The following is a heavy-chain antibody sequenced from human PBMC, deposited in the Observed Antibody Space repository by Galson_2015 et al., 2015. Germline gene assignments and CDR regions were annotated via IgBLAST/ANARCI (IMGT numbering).Heavy chain of an antibody. CDR2: INSDGSRT. J-gene: IGHJ5*02. Sequence: SLRLSCAASGFTFSNYWMHWVRQAPGKGLVWVSRINSDGSRTSYADSVKGRFTISRDNAKNTLYLQMSSLRAEDTAVYYCARPRFLERNWFDPLGQGTLVTVSS. CDR1: GFTFSNYW. D-gene: IGHD2/OR15-2a*01. V-gene: IGHV3-74*01. CDR3: ARPRFLERNWFDP.